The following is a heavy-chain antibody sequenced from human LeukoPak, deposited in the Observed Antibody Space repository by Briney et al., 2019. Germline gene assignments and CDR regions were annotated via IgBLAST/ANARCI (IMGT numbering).Heavy chain of an antibody. Sequence: PGRSLRLSCAASGFTFSSYGMHWVRQAPGKGLEWVAVIWYDGSNKYYADSVKGRFTISRDNSKNTLYLQMNSLRAEDTAVYYCARDLEGVVATATWGQGTLVTVSS. D-gene: IGHD5-12*01. CDR2: IWYDGSNK. V-gene: IGHV3-33*01. CDR3: ARDLEGVVATAT. J-gene: IGHJ5*02. CDR1: GFTFSSYG.